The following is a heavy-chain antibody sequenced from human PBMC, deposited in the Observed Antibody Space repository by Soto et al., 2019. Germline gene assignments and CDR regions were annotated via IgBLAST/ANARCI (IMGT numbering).Heavy chain of an antibody. CDR2: INPNSGGT. CDR1: GYTFTGYY. Sequence: ASVKVSCKASGYTFTGYYMHWVRQAPGQGLEWMGWINPNSGGTNYAQKFQGWVTMTRDTSISTAYMELSRLRSDDTAVYYCAREGCSSTSCYDGGPYFDYWGQGTLVTVSS. CDR3: AREGCSSTSCYDGGPYFDY. D-gene: IGHD2-2*01. J-gene: IGHJ4*02. V-gene: IGHV1-2*04.